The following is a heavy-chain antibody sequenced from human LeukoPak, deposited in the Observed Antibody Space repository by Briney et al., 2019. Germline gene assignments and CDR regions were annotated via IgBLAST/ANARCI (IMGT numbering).Heavy chain of an antibody. J-gene: IGHJ6*02. CDR1: GFTVSSNY. Sequence: PGGSLRLSCAASGFTVSSNYMSWVRQAPGKGLEWVSAISGSGGSTYYADSVKGRFTISKDNSKNTLYLQMNSLRAEDTAVYYCARVRWLQRYGMDVWGQGTTVTVSS. D-gene: IGHD5-24*01. V-gene: IGHV3-23*01. CDR2: ISGSGGST. CDR3: ARVRWLQRYGMDV.